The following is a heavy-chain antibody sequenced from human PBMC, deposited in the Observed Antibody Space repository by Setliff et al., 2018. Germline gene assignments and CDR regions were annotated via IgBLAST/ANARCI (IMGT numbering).Heavy chain of an antibody. CDR1: GGSISSSSYY. J-gene: IGHJ6*02. V-gene: IGHV4-39*07. CDR2: IYYSGST. Sequence: SETLSLTCTVSGGSISSSSYYWGWIRQPPGKGLGWIGSIYYSGSTYYNPSLKSRVTISVDTSKNQFSLKLSSVTAADTAVYYCARVAQYSSSSFYYYYYGMDVWGQGTTVTVSS. D-gene: IGHD6-6*01. CDR3: ARVAQYSSSSFYYYYYGMDV.